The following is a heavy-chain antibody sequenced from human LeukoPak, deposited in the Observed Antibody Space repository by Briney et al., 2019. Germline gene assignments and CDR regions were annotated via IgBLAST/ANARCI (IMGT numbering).Heavy chain of an antibody. CDR2: IKQDGSEK. CDR1: GFTFSSHW. D-gene: IGHD2-2*01. V-gene: IGHV3-7*01. J-gene: IGHJ5*02. Sequence: GGSLRLSCVASGFTFSSHWMNWVRQTPGKGLEWVANIKQDGSEKYYVDSVKGRFTISRDNAKNSLFLQMNSLRAEDTAVYYCARDPRVGYCSSSKCQGGFNYFDPWGQGTLVTVSS. CDR3: ARDPRVGYCSSSKCQGGFNYFDP.